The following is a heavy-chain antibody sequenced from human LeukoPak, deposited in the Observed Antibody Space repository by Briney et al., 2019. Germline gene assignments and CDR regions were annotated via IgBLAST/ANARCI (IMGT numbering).Heavy chain of an antibody. V-gene: IGHV5-51*01. CDR1: GYSFTSYW. J-gene: IGHJ4*02. D-gene: IGHD3-22*01. Sequence: GESLKISCKGSGYSFTSYWIGWVRQMPGKGLEWIGIIYPGDSDTRYSPPFQGQVTISADKSISTAYLQWSSLKASDTAMYYCASPDYYDSSGYSPGVGYWGQRTLVTVSS. CDR3: ASPDYYDSSGYSPGVGY. CDR2: IYPGDSDT.